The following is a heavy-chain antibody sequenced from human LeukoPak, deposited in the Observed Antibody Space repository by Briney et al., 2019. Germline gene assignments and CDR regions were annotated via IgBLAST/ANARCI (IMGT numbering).Heavy chain of an antibody. Sequence: GASVKVSCKASGYTFTSYGISWVRQAPGQGLEWMGWISGYNGNTNYAQQVQGRVTMTADTSTSTAYMELRSLRSDDTAVYYCARHSTGYCSSTGCRGNHNWFDPWGQGTPVTVSS. V-gene: IGHV1-18*01. J-gene: IGHJ5*02. CDR1: GYTFTSYG. CDR2: ISGYNGNT. CDR3: ARHSTGYCSSTGCRGNHNWFDP. D-gene: IGHD2-2*01.